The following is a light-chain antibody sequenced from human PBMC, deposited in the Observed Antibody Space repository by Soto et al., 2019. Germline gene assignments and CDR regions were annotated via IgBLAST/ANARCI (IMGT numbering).Light chain of an antibody. CDR3: QQYGSSPLT. CDR1: QRISTN. V-gene: IGKV3-20*01. CDR2: GAS. Sequence: DIEMTQSPPILSVSPGEGATLSCRASQRISTNLAWYQHIPGQAPRLLIYGASSRATGIPDRFSGSGSGTDFTLTISRLEPEDFAVYYCQQYGSSPLTFGGGTKVDIK. J-gene: IGKJ4*01.